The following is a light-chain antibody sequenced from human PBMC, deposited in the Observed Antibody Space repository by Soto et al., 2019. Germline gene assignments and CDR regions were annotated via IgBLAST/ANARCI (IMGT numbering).Light chain of an antibody. CDR1: QDINSY. CDR2: AAS. V-gene: IGKV1D-16*01. J-gene: IGKJ4*01. CDR3: EQYNIYPLS. Sequence: DVPMTQSPSSLSASVGDRVTITCRASQDINSYLAWYQQKPGNAPKSLIYAASSLQTGVPSSFSGSESGTDFTLTINTLQPEDSAKYYCEQYNIYPLSFGGRTKVVIK.